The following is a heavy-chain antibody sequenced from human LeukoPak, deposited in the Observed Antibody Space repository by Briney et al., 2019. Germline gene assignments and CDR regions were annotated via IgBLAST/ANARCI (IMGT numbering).Heavy chain of an antibody. Sequence: GGSLRLSCAASGFTFSSYAMSWVRQAPGKGLEWVSAISGSGGSTYYADSVKGRFTISRDNSKNTLYLQMNSLRAEDTAVYYCAKGAYYDSSGYYPTPFDYWGQGALVTVSS. D-gene: IGHD3-22*01. V-gene: IGHV3-23*01. J-gene: IGHJ4*02. CDR2: ISGSGGST. CDR3: AKGAYYDSSGYYPTPFDY. CDR1: GFTFSSYA.